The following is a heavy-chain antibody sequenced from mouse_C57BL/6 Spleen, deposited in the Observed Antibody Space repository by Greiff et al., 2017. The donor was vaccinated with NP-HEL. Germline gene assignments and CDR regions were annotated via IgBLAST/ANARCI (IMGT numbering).Heavy chain of an antibody. J-gene: IGHJ1*03. CDR3: ARGDYFDV. CDR2: ISSGSSTI. V-gene: IGHV5-17*01. CDR1: GFTFSDYG. Sequence: VQLQQSGGGLVKPGGSLKLSCAASGFTFSDYGMHWVRQAPEKGLEWVAYISSGSSTIYYADTVKGRFTISRDNAKNTLFLQMTSLRSEDTAMYYCARGDYFDVWGTGTTVTVSS.